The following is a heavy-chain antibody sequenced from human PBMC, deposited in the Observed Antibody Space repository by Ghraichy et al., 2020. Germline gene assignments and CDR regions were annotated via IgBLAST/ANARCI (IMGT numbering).Heavy chain of an antibody. CDR2: IQYDGSSK. J-gene: IGHJ4*02. Sequence: GGSLRLSCAASGFTFSNYGMHWVRQAPGKGLEWVAFIQYDGSSKYFADSVKGRCTISRDDPRNTLYLQMNSLRAEDTAVYYCAKEGSDSSGYHYLGRYFDYWGQGTLVTVSS. V-gene: IGHV3-30*02. D-gene: IGHD3-22*01. CDR1: GFTFSNYG. CDR3: AKEGSDSSGYHYLGRYFDY.